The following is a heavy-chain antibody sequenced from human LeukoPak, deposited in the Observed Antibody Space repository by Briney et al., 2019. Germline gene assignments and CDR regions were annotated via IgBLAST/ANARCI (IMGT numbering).Heavy chain of an antibody. CDR1: GYTFTGYY. J-gene: IGHJ4*02. CDR3: ARAVGYGSGTYRQYYFDY. Sequence: ASVTVSYKASGYTFTGYYMHWVRQAPGQGREWMGWINPNSGGTNYAQNSQGRVTMSRDTSISTAYMELSRLRSDDTAVYFCARAVGYGSGTYRQYYFDYWGQGTLVTVSS. CDR2: INPNSGGT. D-gene: IGHD3-10*01. V-gene: IGHV1-2*02.